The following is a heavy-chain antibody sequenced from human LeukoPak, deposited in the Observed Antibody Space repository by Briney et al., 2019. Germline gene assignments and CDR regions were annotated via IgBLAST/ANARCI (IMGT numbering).Heavy chain of an antibody. D-gene: IGHD3-22*01. CDR3: VRERTNYYDSIGYY. CDR1: GFTFSSYW. CDR2: IKQDGSEK. Sequence: PGGSLRLSCAPSGFTFSSYWMSWVRQAPGKGVEWVANIKQDGSEKYSVDSVKGRFTISRDNAKNSLYLEMNSQRAEDTAVYYCVRERTNYYDSIGYYWGQGTLVTVSS. V-gene: IGHV3-7*05. J-gene: IGHJ4*02.